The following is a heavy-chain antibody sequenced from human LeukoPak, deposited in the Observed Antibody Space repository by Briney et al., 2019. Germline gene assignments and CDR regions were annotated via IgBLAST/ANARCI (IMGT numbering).Heavy chain of an antibody. CDR2: INHSGST. D-gene: IGHD3-10*01. Sequence: GSLRLSCAASGFTFSNSWMSWIRQAPGEGLEWIGEINHSGSTDYNPSLKNRVTISVDTSNNQFSLKLSSVTAADTAVYYCARVPTLRITMVRGAWGTFDIWGQGTMVTVSS. J-gene: IGHJ3*02. CDR3: ARVPTLRITMVRGAWGTFDI. V-gene: IGHV4-34*01. CDR1: GFTFSNSW.